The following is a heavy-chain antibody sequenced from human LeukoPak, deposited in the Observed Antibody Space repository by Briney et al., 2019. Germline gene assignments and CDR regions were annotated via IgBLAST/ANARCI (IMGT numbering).Heavy chain of an antibody. CDR2: IIPIYGTA. J-gene: IGHJ4*02. CDR1: GGTFTSYT. D-gene: IGHD6-19*01. CDR3: ARSASYSSGPDDY. V-gene: IGHV1-69*05. Sequence: SLKVSCKASGGTFTSYTISWGRQAPRQGLEWMGRIIPIYGTANYAQKFQGRVTITTDESTSTSYMELSSLRSEDTAVYYCARSASYSSGPDDYWGQGTLVTVSS.